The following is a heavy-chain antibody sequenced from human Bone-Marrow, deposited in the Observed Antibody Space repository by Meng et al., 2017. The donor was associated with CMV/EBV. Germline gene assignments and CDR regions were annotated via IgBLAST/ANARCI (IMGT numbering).Heavy chain of an antibody. J-gene: IGHJ6*02. CDR1: GYTFTGYC. CDR2: ISAYNGNT. D-gene: IGHD2-2*01. Sequence: ASVKVSCKASGYTFTGYCMHWVRQAPGQGLERMGWISAYNGNTNYAQKLQGRVTMTTDTSTSKDYMELRSLRSDDTAVYYCAREVEIVVVPAADPPKYGMDVWGQGTMVTVSS. CDR3: AREVEIVVVPAADPPKYGMDV. V-gene: IGHV1-18*04.